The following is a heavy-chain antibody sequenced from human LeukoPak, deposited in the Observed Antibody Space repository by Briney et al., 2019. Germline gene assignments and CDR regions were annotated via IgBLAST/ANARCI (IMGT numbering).Heavy chain of an antibody. Sequence: GGSLRLSCAASGFTFSDYYMSWIRQAPGKGLEWVSYISSSGSTIYYADSVKGRFTISRDNAKNSLYLQMNSLRAEDTAVYYCARALQATNEKYDFWSGPFDAFDIWGQGTMVTVSS. CDR2: ISSSGSTI. D-gene: IGHD3-3*01. J-gene: IGHJ3*02. CDR3: ARALQATNEKYDFWSGPFDAFDI. V-gene: IGHV3-11*04. CDR1: GFTFSDYY.